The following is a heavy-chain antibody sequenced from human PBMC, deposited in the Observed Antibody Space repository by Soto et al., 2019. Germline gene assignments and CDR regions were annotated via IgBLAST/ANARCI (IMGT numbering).Heavy chain of an antibody. Sequence: QVQLQESGPGLVKPSETLSLTCTVSGGSISDYYWSWIRQPPGKGLEWVGYIYYTGSTTYNPSLTSRLTLSVDTSKNQSSLKLHSVSAADTAVYYCARLGRWLQALDSWGQGTLVTVSS. CDR3: ARLGRWLQALDS. J-gene: IGHJ4*02. V-gene: IGHV4-59*08. D-gene: IGHD5-12*01. CDR2: IYYTGST. CDR1: GGSISDYY.